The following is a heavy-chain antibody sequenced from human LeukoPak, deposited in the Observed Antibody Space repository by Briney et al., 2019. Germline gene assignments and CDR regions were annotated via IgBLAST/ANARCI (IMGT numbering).Heavy chain of an antibody. CDR1: GFTFSTYG. V-gene: IGHV3-30*02. J-gene: IGHJ4*02. D-gene: IGHD6-13*01. CDR2: IRYDGSNQ. Sequence: GGTLRLSCAASGFTFSTYGMHWVRQAPGKGLEWVAFIRYDGSNQEYADSVKGRLTISRDNSKNTLYLQMNSLRPEDTGVYYCAKDYFVATGNDYWGQGILVTVSS. CDR3: AKDYFVATGNDY.